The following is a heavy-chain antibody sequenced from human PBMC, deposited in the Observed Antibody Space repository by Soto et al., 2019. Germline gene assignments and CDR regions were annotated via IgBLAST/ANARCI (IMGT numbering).Heavy chain of an antibody. V-gene: IGHV1-18*01. D-gene: IGHD3-10*01. CDR2: ISAYNGNT. J-gene: IGHJ6*02. CDR3: ARYHPPVLLWFGEISPSPHYYGMDV. CDR1: GYTFTSYG. Sequence: QVPLVQSGAEVKKPGASVKVSCKASGYTFTSYGISWVRQAPGQGLEWMGWISAYNGNTNYAQKLQGRVTMTTDTSTSTAYMELRSLRSDDTAVYYCARYHPPVLLWFGEISPSPHYYGMDVWGQGTTVTVSS.